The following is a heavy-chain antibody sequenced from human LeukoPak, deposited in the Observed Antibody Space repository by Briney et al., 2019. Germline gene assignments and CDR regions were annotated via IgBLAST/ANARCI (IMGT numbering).Heavy chain of an antibody. CDR2: INHSGST. Sequence: SETLSLTCAVYGGSFSGYYWSWIRQPPGKGLEWIGEINHSGSTNYNPSLKSRVTISVDTPKNQFSLKLSSVTAADTAVYYCARGRHYGSGSWNNWFDPWGQGTLVTVSS. CDR1: GGSFSGYY. CDR3: ARGRHYGSGSWNNWFDP. V-gene: IGHV4-34*01. J-gene: IGHJ5*02. D-gene: IGHD3-10*01.